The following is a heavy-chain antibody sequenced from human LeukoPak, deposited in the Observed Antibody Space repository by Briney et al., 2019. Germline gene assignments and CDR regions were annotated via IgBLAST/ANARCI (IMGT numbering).Heavy chain of an antibody. CDR2: ISYDGSNK. J-gene: IGHJ4*02. V-gene: IGHV3-30*04. CDR1: GFTFSSYA. CDR3: ARDYRWAYDILTGYYGEFDY. Sequence: GGSLRFSCAASGFTFSSYAMHWVRRAPGKGLEWVAVISYDGSNKYYADSVKGRFTISRDNSKNTLYLQMNSLRAEDTAVYYCARDYRWAYDILTGYYGEFDYWGQGTLVTVSS. D-gene: IGHD3-9*01.